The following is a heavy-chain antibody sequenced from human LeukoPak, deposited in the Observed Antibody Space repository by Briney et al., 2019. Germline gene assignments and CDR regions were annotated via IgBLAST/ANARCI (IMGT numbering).Heavy chain of an antibody. Sequence: GGSLRLSCAASGFSISSYEMSWVRQAPGKGLEWVSYISSRGSTIYYADSVKGRFTISRDNAKNSLYLRMNSLRAEDTAVYYCAREPVYYFDYWGQGTLVTVSS. J-gene: IGHJ4*02. CDR3: AREPVYYFDY. D-gene: IGHD3-16*01. CDR2: ISSRGSTI. CDR1: GFSISSYE. V-gene: IGHV3-48*03.